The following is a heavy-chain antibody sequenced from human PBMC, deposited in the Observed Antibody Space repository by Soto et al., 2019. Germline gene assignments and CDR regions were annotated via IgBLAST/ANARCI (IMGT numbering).Heavy chain of an antibody. V-gene: IGHV3-74*01. CDR2: IDTSGTST. Sequence: GGSLRLSCGASGFTFTDFWMHWVRQVPGKGLVWVSRIDTSGTSTSYADSVKGRFTISRDNAKSTVTLQMNSLRAEDTGVYYCARVSWYFDVWSQGSLVTVS. CDR3: ARVSWYFDV. D-gene: IGHD6-13*01. J-gene: IGHJ4*02. CDR1: GFTFTDFW.